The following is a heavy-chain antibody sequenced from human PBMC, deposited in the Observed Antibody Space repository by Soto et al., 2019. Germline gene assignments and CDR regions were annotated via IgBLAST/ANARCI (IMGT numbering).Heavy chain of an antibody. Sequence: SETLSLTCAVYGGSFSGSYWSWIRQPPGKGLEWIGEINHSGSTNHNPSLKSRVTILVDTSKNQFSLKLSSVTAADTAVYYCATGYCTNGVCYTRTLSGMDVWGQGTTVTAP. J-gene: IGHJ6*02. D-gene: IGHD2-8*01. CDR2: INHSGST. V-gene: IGHV4-34*01. CDR3: ATGYCTNGVCYTRTLSGMDV. CDR1: GGSFSGSY.